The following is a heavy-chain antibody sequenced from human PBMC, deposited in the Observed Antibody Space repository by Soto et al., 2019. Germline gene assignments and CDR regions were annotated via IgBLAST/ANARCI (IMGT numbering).Heavy chain of an antibody. D-gene: IGHD3-22*01. CDR3: ASNSSGGYYYDSSGYSPNPGYYYYVMDV. CDR2: IIPIFGTA. J-gene: IGHJ6*02. CDR1: GGTFSSYA. V-gene: IGHV1-69*13. Sequence: GASVKVSCKASGGTFSSYAISWVRQAPGQGLEWMGGIIPIFGTANYAQKFQGRVTITADESTSTAYMELSSLRSEDTAVYYCASNSSGGYYYDSSGYSPNPGYYYYVMDVWGQGTTVTVSS.